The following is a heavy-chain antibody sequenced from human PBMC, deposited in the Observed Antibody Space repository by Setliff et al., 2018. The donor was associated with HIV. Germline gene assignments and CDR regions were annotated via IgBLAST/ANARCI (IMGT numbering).Heavy chain of an antibody. CDR1: GGSISSHY. D-gene: IGHD3-22*01. CDR3: ARVLGGGRSGYYYDRTIDY. V-gene: IGHV4-59*11. CDR2: IYYSGST. Sequence: SETLSLTCTVSGGSISSHYWSCIRQPPGKGLEWIGSIYYSGSTNYNPSLKSRVTIAVDTPKNQFSLKLSSVTAADTAVYYCARVLGGGRSGYYYDRTIDYWGQGTLLTVSS. J-gene: IGHJ4*02.